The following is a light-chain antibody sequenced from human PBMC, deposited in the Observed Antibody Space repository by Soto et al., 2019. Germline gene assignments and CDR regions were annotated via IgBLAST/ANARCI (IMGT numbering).Light chain of an antibody. CDR2: YAS. CDR1: QSINNR. Sequence: IQMTQSPSTLSASIGDRVTITCRASQSINNRLAWYQQMPGKAPNLLIYYASTLESGVPSSFRGSGSETELTLTISGLQPDDFATYYCQQFIDGWTFGQGTKVEIK. CDR3: QQFIDGWT. J-gene: IGKJ1*01. V-gene: IGKV1-5*01.